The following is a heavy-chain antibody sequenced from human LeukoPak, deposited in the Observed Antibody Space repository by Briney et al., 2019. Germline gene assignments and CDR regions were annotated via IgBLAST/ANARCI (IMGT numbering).Heavy chain of an antibody. J-gene: IGHJ4*02. CDR1: GFTFSSQN. CDR2: ISTSGDST. Sequence: GGSLRLSCAASGFTFSSQNMNWARQAPGKGLEWVAYISTSGDSTKYADSVEGRFTISRDNAENSLYLLMNSLRVEDTAVYYFVKNGWLGYWGQGLLVPVSS. CDR3: VKNGWLGY. V-gene: IGHV3-21*06. D-gene: IGHD6-19*01.